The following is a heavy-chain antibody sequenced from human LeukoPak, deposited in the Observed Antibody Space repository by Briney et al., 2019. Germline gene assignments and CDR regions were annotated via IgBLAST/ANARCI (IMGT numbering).Heavy chain of an antibody. CDR2: IKQDGSEK. Sequence: GGSLRLSCAASGFTFSSYWMSWVRQAPGKGLEWVANIKQDGSEKYYVDSVKGRFTISRDNAKNSLYLQMDSLRAEDTAVYYCARDRAYDFWSGYYFSYYYMDVWGKGTTVTVSS. V-gene: IGHV3-7*01. CDR3: ARDRAYDFWSGYYFSYYYMDV. CDR1: GFTFSSYW. J-gene: IGHJ6*03. D-gene: IGHD3-3*01.